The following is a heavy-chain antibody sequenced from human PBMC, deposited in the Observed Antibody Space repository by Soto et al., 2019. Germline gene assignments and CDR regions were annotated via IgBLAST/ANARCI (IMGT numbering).Heavy chain of an antibody. V-gene: IGHV4-30-4*01. Sequence: SETLSLTCTVSGGSISIGDYYWSWIRQPPGKGLEWIGYIYYSGSTYYNPSLKSRVTISVDTSKNQFSLKLSSVTAADTAVYYCARDPYYDILTGPRGGMDVWGQGTTVTVSS. CDR2: IYYSGST. J-gene: IGHJ6*02. CDR3: ARDPYYDILTGPRGGMDV. CDR1: GGSISIGDYY. D-gene: IGHD3-9*01.